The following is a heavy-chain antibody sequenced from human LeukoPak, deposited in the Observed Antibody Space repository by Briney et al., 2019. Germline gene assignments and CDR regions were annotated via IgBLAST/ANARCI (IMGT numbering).Heavy chain of an antibody. CDR1: GGTFSSYA. CDR3: ARGRGIAVLFDY. D-gene: IGHD6-19*01. J-gene: IGHJ4*02. CDR2: IIPIFGTA. V-gene: IGHV1-69*05. Sequence: GASVKVSCKASGGTFSSYAISWVRQAPGQGREWMGGIIPIFGTANYAQKFQGRVTITTDESTSTAYMELSSLRSEDTAVYYCARGRGIAVLFDYWGQGTLVTVSS.